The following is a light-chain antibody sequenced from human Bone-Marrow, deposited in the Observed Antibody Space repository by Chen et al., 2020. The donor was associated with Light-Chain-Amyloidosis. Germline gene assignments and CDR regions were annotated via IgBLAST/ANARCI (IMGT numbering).Light chain of an antibody. Sequence: QSVLTQPPSVSAAPGQRVTISCSGSSSNIENNYVSWYQQHPDKAPKLMIYEVTNRPSWVPDRFSGSKSDNTASLTISGLQTEDEADYFCSSYTITNTLIFGSGTRVTVL. CDR2: EVT. J-gene: IGLJ1*01. V-gene: IGLV2-14*01. CDR1: SSNIENNY. CDR3: SSYTITNTLI.